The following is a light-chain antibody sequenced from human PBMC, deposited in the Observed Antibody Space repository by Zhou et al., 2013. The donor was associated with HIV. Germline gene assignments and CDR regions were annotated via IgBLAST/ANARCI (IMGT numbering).Light chain of an antibody. CDR2: AAS. V-gene: IGKV1-5*01. Sequence: DIQLTQSPSTLSASVGDRVTITCRASQTISTWLAWYQQKPGKAPRLLIYAASSLQSGVPSRFSGSGSGTDFTLTISSLQPEDSATYYCQQSYSSSISFGQGTKLEIK. J-gene: IGKJ2*03. CDR3: QQSYSSSIS. CDR1: QTISTW.